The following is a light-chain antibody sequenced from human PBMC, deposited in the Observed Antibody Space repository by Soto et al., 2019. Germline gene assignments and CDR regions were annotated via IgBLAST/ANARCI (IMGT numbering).Light chain of an antibody. V-gene: IGLV1-51*01. Sequence: QSVLTQPPSVSGAPGQRVTISCTGSSSNIGAGYDVHWYQQLSGTAPKLLIYDNGKRPSGIPDRFSGSQSGTSATLGITGLQTGDEADYYCGTWDNSLSAVFGGGTKLTVL. J-gene: IGLJ2*01. CDR1: SSNIGAGYD. CDR3: GTWDNSLSAV. CDR2: DNG.